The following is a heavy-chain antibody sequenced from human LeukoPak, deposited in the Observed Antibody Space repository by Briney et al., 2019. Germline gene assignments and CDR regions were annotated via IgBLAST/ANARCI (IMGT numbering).Heavy chain of an antibody. CDR2: IYYSGST. D-gene: IGHD4-11*01. CDR1: GGSISNYY. V-gene: IGHV4-59*01. J-gene: IGHJ5*02. Sequence: SETLSLTCTVSGGSISNYYWSWIRQPPGKGLEWIGYIYYSGSTNYNPSLKSRVTISVDTSKNQFSLKLSSVTAADTAVYYCARVLDYSNWFDPWGQGTLVTVSS. CDR3: ARVLDYSNWFDP.